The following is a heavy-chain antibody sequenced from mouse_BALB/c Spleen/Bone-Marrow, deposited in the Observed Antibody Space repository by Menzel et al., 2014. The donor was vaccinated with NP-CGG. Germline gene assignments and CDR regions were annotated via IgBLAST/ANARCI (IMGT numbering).Heavy chain of an antibody. CDR1: GFNIKDTY. V-gene: IGHV14-3*02. CDR3: ARNGNYGAWFAY. D-gene: IGHD2-1*01. Sequence: DVQLVESGAELVKPGASVKLSCTASGFNIKDTYMYWAEQRPEQGLEWIGRIDPANGNTKYDPKFQGKATITADTPSNTASLQLSSLTSEDTAVYYCARNGNYGAWFAYWGQGTLVTVSA. CDR2: IDPANGNT. J-gene: IGHJ3*01.